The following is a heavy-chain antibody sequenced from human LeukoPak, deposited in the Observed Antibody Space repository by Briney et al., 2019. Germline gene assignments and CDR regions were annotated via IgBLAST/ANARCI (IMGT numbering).Heavy chain of an antibody. V-gene: IGHV1-2*02. J-gene: IGHJ4*02. D-gene: IGHD6-13*01. CDR1: GYTFTGYY. CDR3: ARLLPYSSSWYVPYYFDY. Sequence: ASVKVSCKASGYTFTGYYMHWVRQAPGQGLEWMGWINPNSGGTNYAQKFQGRVTMTRDTSISTAYMELSRLRSDDTAVYYCARLLPYSSSWYVPYYFDYWGQGALVTVSS. CDR2: INPNSGGT.